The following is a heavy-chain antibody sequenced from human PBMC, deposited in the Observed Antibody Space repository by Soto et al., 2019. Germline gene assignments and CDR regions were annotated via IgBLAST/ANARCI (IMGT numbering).Heavy chain of an antibody. CDR1: GGSFSGYY. V-gene: IGHV4-34*01. CDR2: INHSGST. D-gene: IGHD6-6*01. Sequence: SETLSLTCAVYGGSFSGYYWSWIRQPPGKGLEWIGEINHSGSTNYNPSLKSRVTISVDTSKNQFSLKLSSVTAADTAVYYCARRDYSSSSSYFDYWGQGTLVTVSS. J-gene: IGHJ4*02. CDR3: ARRDYSSSSSYFDY.